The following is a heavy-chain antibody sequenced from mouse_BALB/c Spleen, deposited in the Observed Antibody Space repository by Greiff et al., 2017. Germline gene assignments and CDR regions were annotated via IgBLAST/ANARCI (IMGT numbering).Heavy chain of an antibody. CDR2: IDPSDSYT. Sequence: VQLQQPGAELVKPGASVKLSCKASGYTFTSYWMHWVKQRPGQGLEWIGEIDPSDSYTNYNQKFKGKATLTVDKSSSTAYMQLSSLTSEDSAVYYCARDGNYDYWGQGTTLTVSS. CDR3: ARDGNYDY. V-gene: IGHV1-69*02. D-gene: IGHD2-1*01. CDR1: GYTFTSYW. J-gene: IGHJ2*01.